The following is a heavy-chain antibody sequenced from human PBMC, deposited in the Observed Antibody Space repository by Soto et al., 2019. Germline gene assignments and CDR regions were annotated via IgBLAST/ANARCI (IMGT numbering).Heavy chain of an antibody. V-gene: IGHV3-23*01. CDR2: ISGSGGST. Sequence: EVQLLESGGGLVQPGGSLRLSCAASGFTFSSYAMSWVRQAPGKGLEWVSAISGSGGSTYYADAVKGRFTISRDNSKNTLDQQMNSLRAEDTAVYYCAKVGGGYYFLRGWFDYWGQGTLVTVSS. J-gene: IGHJ4*02. CDR3: AKVGGGYYFLRGWFDY. CDR1: GFTFSSYA. D-gene: IGHD3-22*01.